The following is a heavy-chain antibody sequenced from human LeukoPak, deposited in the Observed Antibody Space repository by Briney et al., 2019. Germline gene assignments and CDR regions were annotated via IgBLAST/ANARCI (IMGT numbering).Heavy chain of an antibody. D-gene: IGHD1-14*01. J-gene: IGHJ6*03. CDR1: GGSISSGSYY. CDR3: ARTFYGNIGRYYYYYMDV. CDR2: IYTSGST. Sequence: SQTLSLTCTVSGGSISSGSYYWSWIRQPAGKGLEWLGRIYTSGSTNYNPSLKSRVTISVDTSKNQFSLKLSSVTAADTAVYYCARTFYGNIGRYYYYYMDVWGKGTTVTISS. V-gene: IGHV4-61*02.